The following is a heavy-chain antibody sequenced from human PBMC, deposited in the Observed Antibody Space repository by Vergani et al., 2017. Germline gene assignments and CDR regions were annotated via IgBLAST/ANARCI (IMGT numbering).Heavy chain of an antibody. D-gene: IGHD5-12*01. CDR2: ISGSGGST. J-gene: IGHJ6*02. V-gene: IGHV3-23*01. CDR3: ARGHSGYETKGIDYYYGMDV. CDR1: GFTFSSYA. Sequence: EVQLLESGGGLVQPGGSLRLSCAASGFTFSSYAMSWVRQAPGKGLEWVSAISGSGGSTYYADSVKGRFTISRDNSKNTLYLQMNSRRAEDTAVYYCARGHSGYETKGIDYYYGMDVWGQGTTVTVSS.